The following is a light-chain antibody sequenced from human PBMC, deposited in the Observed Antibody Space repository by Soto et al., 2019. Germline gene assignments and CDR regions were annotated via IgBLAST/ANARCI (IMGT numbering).Light chain of an antibody. CDR3: MQYDTSPLT. V-gene: IGKV3-20*01. CDR1: QSVSSY. Sequence: EIVLTQSPATLSLSPGERATLSCRASQSVSSYLAWFQQKPGQAPRLLMYGASSRGTGIPDRFSGGGSGTDFTLTISRLEPEDFAVYYCMQYDTSPLTFGGGTKVEIK. J-gene: IGKJ4*01. CDR2: GAS.